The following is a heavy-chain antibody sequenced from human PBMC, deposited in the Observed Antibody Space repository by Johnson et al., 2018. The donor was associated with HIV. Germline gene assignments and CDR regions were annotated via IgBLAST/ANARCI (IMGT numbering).Heavy chain of an antibody. CDR1: GFTFSSYA. CDR2: ISYAATNK. V-gene: IGHV3-30-3*01. CDR3: ASGNGYGPSVAGAFDV. Sequence: QVQLVESGGGVVQPGRSLRLSCASSGFTFSSYAMHWVRQAPGKGLEWVAVISYAATNKYYADSVKGQFTISRDNSENTLYLQMNSLRPEDTAVYYCASGNGYGPSVAGAFDVWGQGTMVTVSS. J-gene: IGHJ3*01. D-gene: IGHD5-12*01.